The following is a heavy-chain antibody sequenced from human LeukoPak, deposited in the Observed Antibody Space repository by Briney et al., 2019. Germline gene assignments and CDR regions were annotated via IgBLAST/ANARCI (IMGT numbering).Heavy chain of an antibody. Sequence: GGSLRLSCAASGFIFSSYSMNWVRQAPGKGLEWVSSIRSSSSYIYYADSVKGRFTISRDNAKNSLYLQMNSLRAEDTAVYYCARLYYDSSGSFAYWGQGTLVTVSS. V-gene: IGHV3-21*06. CDR1: GFIFSSYS. CDR3: ARLYYDSSGSFAY. D-gene: IGHD3-22*01. CDR2: IRSSSSYI. J-gene: IGHJ4*02.